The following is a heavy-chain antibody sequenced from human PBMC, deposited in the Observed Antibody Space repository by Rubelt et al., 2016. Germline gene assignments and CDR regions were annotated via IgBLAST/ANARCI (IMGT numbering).Heavy chain of an antibody. V-gene: IGHV1-69*01. CDR1: GGTFSSYA. CDR2: IIPVFGTA. D-gene: IGHD5-18*01. J-gene: IGHJ4*02. CDR3: ARLSIFEDTAMVMSDY. Sequence: QVQLVQSGAEVKKPGSSVKVSCKASGGTFSSYAISWVRQAPGQGLERMGGIIPVFGTANYAQKFQGRVTITADESTSTAYMELSSLRSEDTAVYYCARLSIFEDTAMVMSDYWGQGTLVTVSS.